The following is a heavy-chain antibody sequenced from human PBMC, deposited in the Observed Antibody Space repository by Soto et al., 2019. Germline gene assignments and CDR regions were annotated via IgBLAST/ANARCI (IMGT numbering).Heavy chain of an antibody. Sequence: QVQLQESGPGLVKPSETLSLTCTVSGGSISSYYWSWIRQPPGKGLEWIGYIYYSGSTNYNPSLKSRVTISVDTSKNQFSLKLSSVTAADTAVYYCARAAPEGSGLIDYWGQGTLVTVSS. J-gene: IGHJ4*02. CDR2: IYYSGST. V-gene: IGHV4-59*01. CDR1: GGSISSYY. CDR3: ARAAPEGSGLIDY. D-gene: IGHD6-19*01.